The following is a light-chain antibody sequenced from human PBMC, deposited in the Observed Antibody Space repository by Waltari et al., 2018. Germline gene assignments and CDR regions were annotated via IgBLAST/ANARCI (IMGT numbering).Light chain of an antibody. CDR1: QSVSSSY. Sequence: EIVLTQSPGTLSLSPGERATLSCRASQSVSSSYLAWYQQKPGQAPRLLIYGASGRATGSPDRFSGSWSGTDFTLTISRLEPEDFAVYYCQQYGSSPETFGQGTKVEIK. J-gene: IGKJ1*01. CDR3: QQYGSSPET. V-gene: IGKV3-20*01. CDR2: GAS.